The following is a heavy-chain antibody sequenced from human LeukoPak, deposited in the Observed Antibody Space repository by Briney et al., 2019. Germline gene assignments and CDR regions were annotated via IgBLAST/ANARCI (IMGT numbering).Heavy chain of an antibody. J-gene: IGHJ5*02. CDR1: GYSISSGYY. CDR3: ARGGYCSSTSCPIGWFDP. CDR2: IYHSGST. Sequence: SETLSLTCTVSGYSISSGYYWGWIRQPPGKGLEWIGSIYHSGSTYYNPPLKSRVTISVDTSKNQFSLKLSSVTAADTAVYYCARGGYCSSTSCPIGWFDPWGQGTLVTVSS. V-gene: IGHV4-38-2*02. D-gene: IGHD2-2*01.